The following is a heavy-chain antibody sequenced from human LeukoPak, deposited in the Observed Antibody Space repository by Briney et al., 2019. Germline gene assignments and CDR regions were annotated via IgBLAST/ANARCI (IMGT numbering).Heavy chain of an antibody. CDR3: ARDKSIGWERYPPDY. Sequence: ASVKVSCKASGYTFIGYSIYWVRQAPGQGLEWVGRIDPDSGGTAYAQKFQDRVTVTSDTSINTVYMELSRLRSDDTAVYYCARDKSIGWERYPPDYWGQGTLVTVSS. J-gene: IGHJ4*01. CDR1: GYTFIGYS. CDR2: IDPDSGGT. D-gene: IGHD1-1*01. V-gene: IGHV1-2*02.